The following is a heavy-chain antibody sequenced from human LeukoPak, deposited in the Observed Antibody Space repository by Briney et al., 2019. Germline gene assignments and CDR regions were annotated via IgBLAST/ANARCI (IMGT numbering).Heavy chain of an antibody. CDR3: ASFGSGSNLDAFDI. CDR2: ISGSGGST. CDR1: GFTFSSYA. D-gene: IGHD3-10*01. Sequence: GGSLRLSCAASGFTFSSYAMSWVRQAPGKGLEWVSAISGSGGSTYYADSVKGRFTISRDNSKNTLYLQMNSLRDEDTAVYYCASFGSGSNLDAFDIWGQGTMVTVST. V-gene: IGHV3-23*01. J-gene: IGHJ3*02.